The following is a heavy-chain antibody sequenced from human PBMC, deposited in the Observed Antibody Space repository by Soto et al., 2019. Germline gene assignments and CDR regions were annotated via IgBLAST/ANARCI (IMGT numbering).Heavy chain of an antibody. Sequence: QVQLVESGGGVVQPGGSLRLSCTASGFTFSSHVMHCVRQAPGQGLEWVAVIWDDGTNRYDVDSVRGRFTISRDNSKNTLYLEMNNLRAEDTALYYCARGAGYFFYNMDVWGKGNTVTVAS. CDR2: IWDDGTNR. CDR3: ARGAGYFFYNMDV. V-gene: IGHV3-33*01. CDR1: GFTFSSHV. J-gene: IGHJ6*03.